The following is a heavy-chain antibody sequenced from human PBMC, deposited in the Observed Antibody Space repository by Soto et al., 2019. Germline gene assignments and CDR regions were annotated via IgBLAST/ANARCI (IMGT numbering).Heavy chain of an antibody. CDR3: AKHRAEYSSSSWFDP. D-gene: IGHD6-6*01. CDR2: ISGSGGST. Sequence: GGSLRLSCAASGFTFSSYAMSWVRQAPGKGLEWVSAISGSGGSTYYADSVKGRFTISRDNSKNTLYLQMNSLIAEDTAVYYCAKHRAEYSSSSWFDPWGQGTLVTVSS. V-gene: IGHV3-23*01. J-gene: IGHJ5*02. CDR1: GFTFSSYA.